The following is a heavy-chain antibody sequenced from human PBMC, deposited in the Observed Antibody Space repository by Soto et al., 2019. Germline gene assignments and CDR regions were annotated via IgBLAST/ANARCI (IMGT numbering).Heavy chain of an antibody. D-gene: IGHD3-10*01. V-gene: IGHV4-59*01. CDR2: IYNSGST. Sequence: PSETLSLTCTVSGGSISSYYWSWIRRPPGKGLEWIGYIYNSGSTHSNPSLQSRVTISVDTSKNQFSLKLSSVTAADTGIYYCARARITMVREVIKYNMDVWGQGTMVTVSS. CDR3: ARARITMVREVIKYNMDV. J-gene: IGHJ6*02. CDR1: GGSISSYY.